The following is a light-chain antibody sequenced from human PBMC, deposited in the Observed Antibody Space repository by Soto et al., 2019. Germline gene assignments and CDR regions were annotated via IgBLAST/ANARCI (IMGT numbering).Light chain of an antibody. V-gene: IGLV2-14*01. CDR2: EVS. J-gene: IGLJ1*01. Sequence: QSVLTQPASVSGSPGQSITISCTGTSSDVGGCNYVSWYQQHPGKAPKLMIYEVSNRPSGVSNRFSGSKSGNTASLTISGLQAEDEADYYCCSYAGSYTYVLGTGTKV. CDR3: CSYAGSYTYV. CDR1: SSDVGGCNY.